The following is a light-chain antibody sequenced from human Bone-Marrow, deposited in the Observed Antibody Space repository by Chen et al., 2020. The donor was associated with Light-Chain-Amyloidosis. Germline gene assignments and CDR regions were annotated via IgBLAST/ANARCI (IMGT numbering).Light chain of an antibody. V-gene: IGLV2-14*01. CDR3: SSYTITNTLV. CDR1: SSDVGAVNH. J-gene: IGLJ1*01. Sequence: QSVLTHTASVSGSPEQSLTISCTGTSSDVGAVNHVSWYQQHPDKAPKLMIDEVTNRPSWVPDRFSGSKSDNTASLTISGLQTEDEADYFYSSYTITNTLVFGSGTKVTVL. CDR2: EVT.